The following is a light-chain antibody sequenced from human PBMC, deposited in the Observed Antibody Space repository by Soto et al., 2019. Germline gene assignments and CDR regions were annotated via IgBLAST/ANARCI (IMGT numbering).Light chain of an antibody. CDR1: QSISDT. CDR2: DAS. V-gene: IGKV3-11*01. Sequence: EIVMTQSPATLSVSPGGRATLSGRASQSISDTLAWYQQKPGQAPRLLIYDASNRATGIPARFSGSGSGTDFTLTISSLEPEDFAVYYCQQRSNWPPITFGQGTRLEIK. J-gene: IGKJ5*01. CDR3: QQRSNWPPIT.